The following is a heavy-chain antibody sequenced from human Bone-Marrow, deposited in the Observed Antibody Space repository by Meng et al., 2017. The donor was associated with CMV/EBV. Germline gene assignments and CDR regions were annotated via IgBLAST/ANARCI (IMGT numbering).Heavy chain of an antibody. CDR1: GGSISSYY. V-gene: IGHV4-59*01. D-gene: IGHD4-23*01. CDR3: ARTPWDYGGNSYSFDY. CDR2: VYYSGST. J-gene: IGHJ4*02. Sequence: AETLSLTCTGSGGSISSYYWSWIRQPPGNKLEWIGYVYYSGSTNYNPSLKSRVTISVDTSKNRFSLKLSSVTAEDTAVYYCARTPWDYGGNSYSFDYWGQGTLVTVSS.